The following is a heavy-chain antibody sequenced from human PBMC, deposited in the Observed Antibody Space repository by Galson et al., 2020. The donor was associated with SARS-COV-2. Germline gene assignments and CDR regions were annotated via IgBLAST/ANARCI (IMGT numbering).Heavy chain of an antibody. D-gene: IGHD3-3*01. V-gene: IGHV3-21*01. CDR1: GFTFSSYS. Sequence: KIGESLKISCAASGFTFSSYSMNWVRQAPGKGLEWVSSISSSSSYIYYADSVKGRFTISRDNAKNSLYLQMNSLRAEDTAVYYCARDKAPEYYDFWSGRNWFDPWGQGTLVTVSS. CDR2: ISSSSSYI. J-gene: IGHJ5*02. CDR3: ARDKAPEYYDFWSGRNWFDP.